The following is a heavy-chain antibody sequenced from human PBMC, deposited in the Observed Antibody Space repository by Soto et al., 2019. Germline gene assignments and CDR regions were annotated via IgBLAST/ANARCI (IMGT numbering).Heavy chain of an antibody. V-gene: IGHV3-30*03. D-gene: IGHD3-22*01. CDR2: ISYDGSNK. J-gene: IGHJ4*02. CDR1: GFTFSSYG. CDR3: ARDQDYYDSSGSFDY. Sequence: ESGGGVVQPGRSLRLSCAASGFTFSSYGMHWVRQAPGKGLEWVAVISYDGSNKYYADSVKGRFTISRDNSKNTLYLQMNSLRAEDTAVYYCARDQDYYDSSGSFDYWGQGTLVTVSS.